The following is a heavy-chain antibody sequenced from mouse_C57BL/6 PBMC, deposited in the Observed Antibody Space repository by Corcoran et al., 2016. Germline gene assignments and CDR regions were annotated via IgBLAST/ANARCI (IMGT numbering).Heavy chain of an antibody. CDR3: ARWGRYYYGSFMDY. D-gene: IGHD1-1*01. J-gene: IGHJ4*01. V-gene: IGHV1-26*01. CDR2: INPNNGGT. CDR1: GYTFTDYY. Sequence: EVQLQQSGPELVKPGASVKISCKASGYTFTDYYMNWVKQSHGKSLEWIGDINPNNGGTSYNQKFKGKATLTVDKSSSTAYMELRSLTSEDSAVYYCARWGRYYYGSFMDYWGQGTSVTVSS.